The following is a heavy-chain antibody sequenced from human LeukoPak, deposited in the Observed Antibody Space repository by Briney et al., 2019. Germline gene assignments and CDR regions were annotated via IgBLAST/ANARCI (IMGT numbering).Heavy chain of an antibody. CDR3: ARGDRVVAAPNWFDP. Sequence: PGGSLRLSCAASGFTFSSYWMSWVRQAPGKGLEWVANIKQDGSEKYYVDSVKGRFTISRDNAKNSLYLQMNSLRAEDTAVYYCARGDRVVAAPNWFDPWGQGTLVTVSS. D-gene: IGHD2-15*01. CDR1: GFTFSSYW. V-gene: IGHV3-7*01. J-gene: IGHJ5*02. CDR2: IKQDGSEK.